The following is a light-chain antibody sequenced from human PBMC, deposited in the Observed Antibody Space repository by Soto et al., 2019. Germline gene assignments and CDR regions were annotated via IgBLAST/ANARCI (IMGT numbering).Light chain of an antibody. CDR3: QQYGSSPPYMYN. CDR2: GAS. J-gene: IGKJ2*01. V-gene: IGKV3-20*01. Sequence: EIVLTQSPGTLSLSPGERATLSCRASQSVSSSYLAWYQQKPGQAPRLLIYGASSRATGIPDRFSGSGSGTDFTLTISRLEPEDFAVYYCQQYGSSPPYMYNFGQGTKLEIK. CDR1: QSVSSSY.